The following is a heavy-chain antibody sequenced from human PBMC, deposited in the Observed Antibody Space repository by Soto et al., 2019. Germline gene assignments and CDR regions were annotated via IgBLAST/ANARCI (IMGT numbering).Heavy chain of an antibody. V-gene: IGHV1-18*01. CDR1: GYTFTSYG. CDR2: ISAYNGNT. CDR3: ATDSPPIAY. J-gene: IGHJ4*02. Sequence: QVQLVQSGAEVKKPGASVKVSCKASGYTFTSYGISWVRQAPGQGLEWMGWISAYNGNTNYAQKLQGRVTMTTDTSPSTADIELRTVRSGDTAVYYCATDSPPIAYCGQGTLVTVSS.